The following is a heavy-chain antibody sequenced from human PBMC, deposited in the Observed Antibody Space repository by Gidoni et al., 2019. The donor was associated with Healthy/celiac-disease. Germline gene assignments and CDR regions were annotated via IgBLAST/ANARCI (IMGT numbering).Heavy chain of an antibody. CDR1: GFTFSSYS. CDR3: ARDRGRYSSSWTPYYYYGMDV. V-gene: IGHV3-21*01. J-gene: IGHJ6*02. CDR2: ISSSSSYI. D-gene: IGHD6-13*01. Sequence: EVQLVESGGGLVKPGGSLRLSCAASGFTFSSYSMNWVRQAPGKGLEWVSSISSSSSYIYYADSVKGRFTISRDNAKNSLYLQMNSLRAEDTAVYYCARDRGRYSSSWTPYYYYGMDVWGQGTTVTVSS.